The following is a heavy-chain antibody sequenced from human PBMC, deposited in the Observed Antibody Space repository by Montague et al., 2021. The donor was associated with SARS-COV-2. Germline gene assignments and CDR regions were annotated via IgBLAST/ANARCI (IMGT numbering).Heavy chain of an antibody. CDR3: AHRAGKWFGESRKYYFDY. V-gene: IGHV2-5*01. D-gene: IGHD3-10*01. J-gene: IGHJ4*02. CDR1: GFSLSTSGVG. Sequence: PALVKPTQTLTLTCTFSGFSLSTSGVGVGWFRKPPGKALEWLALIYWNDDKHYSPSPKSRLTITKDTSNNQVVLTMTNMDPVDTATYYCAHRAGKWFGESRKYYFDYWGQGTLVTVSS. CDR2: IYWNDDK.